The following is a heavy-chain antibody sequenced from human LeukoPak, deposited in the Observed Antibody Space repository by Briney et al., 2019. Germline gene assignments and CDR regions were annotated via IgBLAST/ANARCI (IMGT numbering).Heavy chain of an antibody. CDR1: VGSISTYY. CDR3: AGFQRWSIAAAVFDY. CDR2: INHSGST. V-gene: IGHV4-34*01. D-gene: IGHD6-13*01. J-gene: IGHJ4*02. Sequence: SSETLSLTCTVSVGSISTYYWSWIRQPPGKGLEWIGEINHSGSTNYNPSLKSRVTISVDTSKNQFSLKLSSVTAADTAVYYCAGFQRWSIAAAVFDYWGQGTLVTVSS.